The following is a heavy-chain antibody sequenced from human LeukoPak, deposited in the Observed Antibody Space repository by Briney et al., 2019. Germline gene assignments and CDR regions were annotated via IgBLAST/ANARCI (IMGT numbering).Heavy chain of an antibody. J-gene: IGHJ4*02. CDR3: ARTELRYFDWLAFDY. V-gene: IGHV1-69*06. CDR1: GGTFSSYA. CDR2: IIPIFGTA. Sequence: GASVKVSCKASGGTFSSYAISWVRQAPGQGLEWMGGIIPIFGTANYAQKFQGRVTITADKSTSTAYMELSSLRSEDTAVYYCARTELRYFDWLAFDYWGQGTLVTVSS. D-gene: IGHD3-9*01.